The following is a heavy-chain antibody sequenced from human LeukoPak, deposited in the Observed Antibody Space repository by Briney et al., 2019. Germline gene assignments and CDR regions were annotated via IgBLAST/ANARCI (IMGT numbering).Heavy chain of an antibody. CDR3: ARDYYYDSSGDYYAMDV. CDR2: ISYDGSKK. Sequence: GGSLRLSCAASGFTFSSFGMHWVSQAPGKGLEWVAVISYDGSKKFYADSVKGRFTVSRDNARNSLYLQMNSLRDEDTAVYYCARDYYYDSSGDYYAMDVWGQGTTVTVSS. J-gene: IGHJ6*02. V-gene: IGHV3-30*03. CDR1: GFTFSSFG. D-gene: IGHD3-22*01.